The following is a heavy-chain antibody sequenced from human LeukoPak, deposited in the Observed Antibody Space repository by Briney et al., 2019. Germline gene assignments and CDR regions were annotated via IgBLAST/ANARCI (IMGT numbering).Heavy chain of an antibody. J-gene: IGHJ3*02. CDR3: ARVSSSWPNDAFDI. V-gene: IGHV3-20*04. D-gene: IGHD6-13*01. CDR2: INWNGGST. Sequence: PGGSLRLSCAASGFTFDDYGMSWVRQAPGKGLEWVSGINWNGGSTGYADSVKGRFTISRDNAKNSLYLQMNSLRAEDTALYYCARVSSSWPNDAFDIWGQGTMVTVSS. CDR1: GFTFDDYG.